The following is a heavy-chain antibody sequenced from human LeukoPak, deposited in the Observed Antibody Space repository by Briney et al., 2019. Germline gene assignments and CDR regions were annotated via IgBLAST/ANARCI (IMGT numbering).Heavy chain of an antibody. J-gene: IGHJ5*02. D-gene: IGHD3-10*01. Sequence: PSETLSLTCAVYGGSFSGYYWSWIRQPPGKGLEWIGSIYYSGSTYYNPSLKSRVTISVDTSKNQFSLKLSSVTAADTAVYYCARQGGLGILWFGELSSFDPWGQGTLVTVSS. CDR3: ARQGGLGILWFGELSSFDP. CDR2: IYYSGST. CDR1: GGSFSGYY. V-gene: IGHV4-34*01.